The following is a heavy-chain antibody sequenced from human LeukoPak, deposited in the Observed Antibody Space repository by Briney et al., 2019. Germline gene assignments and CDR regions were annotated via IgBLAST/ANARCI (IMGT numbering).Heavy chain of an antibody. CDR3: ASRTTVTNALSFDY. V-gene: IGHV4-38-2*01. J-gene: IGHJ4*02. CDR1: GYFVSSGYY. CDR2: IYNTGST. D-gene: IGHD4-11*01. Sequence: SETLSLTCGVSGYFVSSGYYWGWIRQPPGKGLEWIGNIYNTGSTYYNPSLKSRVTISVDTSNNQFSLRLSSVTSADTAVYYCASRTTVTNALSFDYWGQGSLVIVSS.